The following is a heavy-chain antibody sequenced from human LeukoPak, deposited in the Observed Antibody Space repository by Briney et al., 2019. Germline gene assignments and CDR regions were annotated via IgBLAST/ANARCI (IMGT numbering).Heavy chain of an antibody. CDR2: ISESSSTI. CDR1: GFTFNSYS. J-gene: IGHJ2*01. D-gene: IGHD3-22*01. V-gene: IGHV3-48*01. Sequence: PGGSLRLSCAASGFTFNSYSMNWVRQAPGKGLEWVSYISESSSTIYYADSVKGRFTISRDNSKNTLYLQMNSLRAEDTAVYYCARDPLYYYDSSGPSGYFDLWGRGTLVTVSS. CDR3: ARDPLYYYDSSGPSGYFDL.